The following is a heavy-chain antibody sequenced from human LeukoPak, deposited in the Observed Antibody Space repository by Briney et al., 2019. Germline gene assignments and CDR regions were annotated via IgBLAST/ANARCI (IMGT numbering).Heavy chain of an antibody. CDR3: ARRTRSGYENG. J-gene: IGHJ4*02. D-gene: IGHD5-12*01. CDR1: GDSINPYY. CDR2: IYYSGNT. V-gene: IGHV4-59*01. Sequence: PSETLSLTCAVSGDSINPYYWSWIRQPPGKGLEWIGYIYYSGNTKYNPSHKSRVTISVDTSKNQFSLKLSSVTAADTAVYYCARRTRSGYENGWGQGTLVTVSS.